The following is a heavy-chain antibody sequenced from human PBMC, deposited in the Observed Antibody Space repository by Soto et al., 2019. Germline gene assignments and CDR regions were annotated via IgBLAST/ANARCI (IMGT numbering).Heavy chain of an antibody. V-gene: IGHV4-39*01. CDR1: GGSISSSSYY. CDR2: IYYSGST. D-gene: IGHD6-19*01. Sequence: QLQLQESGPGLVKPSETLSLTCTVSGGSISSSSYYWGWIRQPPGKGLEWIGRIYYSGSTYYNPSLKGRVTISVDTSKSQFSLKLSSVPAADTAVYYSARLAVARFDIWGQGTMVTVSS. CDR3: ARLAVARFDI. J-gene: IGHJ3*02.